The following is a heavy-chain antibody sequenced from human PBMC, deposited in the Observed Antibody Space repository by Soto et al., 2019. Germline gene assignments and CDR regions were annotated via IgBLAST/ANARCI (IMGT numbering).Heavy chain of an antibody. CDR1: GGTFSSYA. J-gene: IGHJ6*02. CDR3: ARDRIGFLGGFGYYYGMDV. Sequence: QLMQSGAEVRKPGSSVRVSCKASGGTFSSYAIGWVRQAPGQGLEWMGGIMPIMGTTNYAQKFQGRVTITADESANTVYLEVSSLRSADTAVYYCARDRIGFLGGFGYYYGMDVWGQGTTVTVSS. CDR2: IMPIMGTT. V-gene: IGHV1-69*12. D-gene: IGHD3-3*01.